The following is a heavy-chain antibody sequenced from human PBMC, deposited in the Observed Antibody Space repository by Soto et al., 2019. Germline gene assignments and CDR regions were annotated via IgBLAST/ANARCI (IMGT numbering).Heavy chain of an antibody. CDR1: GFTFSSYS. CDR2: ISSSSSYI. V-gene: IGHV3-21*01. D-gene: IGHD2-15*01. Sequence: EVQLVESGGGLVKPGGSLRLSCAASGFTFSSYSMNWVRQAPGKGLEWVSSISSSSSYIYYADSVKGRFTISRDNAKNSLYLQMNSLRAEDTAVYYCARREGYCSGGSCLYYFDYWGQGTLVTVSS. CDR3: ARREGYCSGGSCLYYFDY. J-gene: IGHJ4*02.